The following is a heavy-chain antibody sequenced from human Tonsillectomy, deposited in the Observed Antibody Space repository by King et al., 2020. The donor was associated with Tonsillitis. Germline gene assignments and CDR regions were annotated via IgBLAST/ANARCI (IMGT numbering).Heavy chain of an antibody. CDR2: INSSNGNT. CDR1: GYTFSNYG. D-gene: IGHD3-22*01. CDR3: ARLYIYYYDSSGYPGWFDP. J-gene: IGHJ5*02. V-gene: IGHV1-18*04. Sequence: QLVQSGAEVKKPGASVKVSCKASGYTFSNYGITWVRQAPGQGLECMGWINSSNGNTNYVQKFQGRVTMTTDTSTSTAYMELRSLRSDDTAVYYCARLYIYYYDSSGYPGWFDPWGQGPLVTVSS.